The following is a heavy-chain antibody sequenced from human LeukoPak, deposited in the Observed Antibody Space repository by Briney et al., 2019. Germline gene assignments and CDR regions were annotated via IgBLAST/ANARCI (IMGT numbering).Heavy chain of an antibody. Sequence: PGGSLRLSCAASGFTFSSYGMHWVRQAPGKGLEWVAFIRYDGSNKYYADSVKGRFTISRDYSKNTLYLQMNSLRAEDTAVYYCAKDKNPKIYDSSGYADYWGQGTLVTVSS. CDR1: GFTFSSYG. V-gene: IGHV3-30*02. CDR2: IRYDGSNK. J-gene: IGHJ4*02. CDR3: AKDKNPKIYDSSGYADY. D-gene: IGHD3-22*01.